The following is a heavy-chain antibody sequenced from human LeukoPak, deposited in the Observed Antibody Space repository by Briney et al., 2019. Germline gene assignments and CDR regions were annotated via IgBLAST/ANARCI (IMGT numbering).Heavy chain of an antibody. D-gene: IGHD3-10*01. CDR2: MNPKSGST. CDR3: ARGRQMSINWYFDL. J-gene: IGHJ2*01. Sequence: ASVTVSCKTSGYTFTSHDIFWVRQAAGQGLEWMGWMNPKSGSTAYAQKVQGRVTFTRNTSITTAYLDLINLRYEDTVMYYCARGRQMSINWYFDLWGRGTQVTVAS. V-gene: IGHV1-8*03. CDR1: GYTFTSHD.